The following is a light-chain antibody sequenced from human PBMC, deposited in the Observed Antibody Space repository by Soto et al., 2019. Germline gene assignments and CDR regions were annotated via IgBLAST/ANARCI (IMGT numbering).Light chain of an antibody. CDR2: DAS. CDR3: QQYNSYSSWT. CDR1: QSLNSL. V-gene: IGKV1-5*01. J-gene: IGKJ1*01. Sequence: DIQMTQSPSTLSASVGDRVTITCRASQSLNSLLAWYQQKPGRAPKLLIYDASTLESGVPSRFSGSGSGTEFTLTISSLQTDDFATYYCQQYNSYSSWTFGQVTKVDI.